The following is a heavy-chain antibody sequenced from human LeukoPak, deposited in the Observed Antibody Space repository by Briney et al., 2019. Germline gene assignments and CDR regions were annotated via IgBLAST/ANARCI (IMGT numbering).Heavy chain of an antibody. CDR2: MNPNSGNT. CDR1: GYTFTSYD. Sequence: ASVKGSCKATGYTFTSYDINWVRQATGQGLEWMGWMNPNSGNTRYAQKYQGRVTMTRNTSISTAYMELSSLRSEDTAVYYCARVRWFGESPYDYWGQGTLVTVSS. CDR3: ARVRWFGESPYDY. J-gene: IGHJ4*02. V-gene: IGHV1-8*01. D-gene: IGHD3-10*01.